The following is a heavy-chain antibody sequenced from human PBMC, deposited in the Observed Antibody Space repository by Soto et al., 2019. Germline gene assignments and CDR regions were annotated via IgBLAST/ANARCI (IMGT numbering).Heavy chain of an antibody. V-gene: IGHV3-9*01. CDR3: AKALAGTAFDI. D-gene: IGHD1-1*01. CDR2: ISWNSGSI. CDR1: GFTFDDYA. Sequence: GGSLRLSCAASGFTFDDYAMHWVRQAPGKGLEWVSGISWNSGSIGYADSVKGRFTISRDNAKNSLYLQMNSLRAEDTALYYCAKALAGTAFDIWGQGTMVTVSS. J-gene: IGHJ3*02.